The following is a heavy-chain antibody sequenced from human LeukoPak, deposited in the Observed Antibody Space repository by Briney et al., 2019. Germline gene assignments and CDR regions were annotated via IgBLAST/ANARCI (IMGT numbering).Heavy chain of an antibody. CDR2: IRYDGSSK. Sequence: GGSLRLSCAPSGFTFNSYGMHWVRQAPGKGLEWVAFIRYDGSSKYYEDSMKGRFTISRDNSKNTLYLQMNSLRAEDTAVYYCARDGRYRSWPYYFDYWGQGTLVTVSS. CDR1: GFTFNSYG. J-gene: IGHJ4*02. CDR3: ARDGRYRSWPYYFDY. V-gene: IGHV3-30*02. D-gene: IGHD3-16*02.